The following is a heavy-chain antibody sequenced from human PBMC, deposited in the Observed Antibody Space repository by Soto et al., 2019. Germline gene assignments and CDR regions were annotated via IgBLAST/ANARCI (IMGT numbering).Heavy chain of an antibody. D-gene: IGHD5-18*01. CDR1: GYTFTSYD. J-gene: IGHJ5*02. CDR3: ARVIGLDYGYREGYWFDP. CDR2: MNPNSGNT. V-gene: IGHV1-8*01. Sequence: QVQLVQSGAEVKKPGASVKVSCKASGYTFTSYDINWVRQATGQGREWMGWMNPNSGNTGYAQKFQGRVTMTRNTSISTAYMELSSLRSEDTAVYYCARVIGLDYGYREGYWFDPWGQGTLVTVSS.